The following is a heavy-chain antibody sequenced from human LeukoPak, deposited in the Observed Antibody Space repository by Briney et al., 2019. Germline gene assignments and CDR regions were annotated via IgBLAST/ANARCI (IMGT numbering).Heavy chain of an antibody. Sequence: GASVKVSCKASGYTFIGYYMHWVRQAPGQGLEWMGRINPNSGTTNYAQKFQGRVTMTRDTSTSTVCMELSSLRSEDTAVYYCARVPSLGIGYDSSGYYPNAFDIWGQGTMVTVSS. J-gene: IGHJ3*02. CDR3: ARVPSLGIGYDSSGYYPNAFDI. D-gene: IGHD3-22*01. CDR2: INPNSGTT. CDR1: GYTFIGYY. V-gene: IGHV1-2*06.